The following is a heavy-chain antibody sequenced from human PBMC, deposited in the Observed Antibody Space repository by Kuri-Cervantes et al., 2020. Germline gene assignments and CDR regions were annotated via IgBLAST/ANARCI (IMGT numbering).Heavy chain of an antibody. V-gene: IGHV3-33*08. J-gene: IGHJ6*02. D-gene: IGHD2-2*01. CDR2: IWYDGSNK. CDR3: ARSTGGYCSSTSCYFRDV. CDR1: GFTFSNYA. Sequence: GGSLRLSCAASGFTFSNYAMHWVRQAPGKGLEWVAVIWYDGSNKYYADSVKGRFTISRDNAKNSLYLQMNSLRAEDTAVYYCARSTGGYCSSTSCYFRDVWGQGTTVTVSS.